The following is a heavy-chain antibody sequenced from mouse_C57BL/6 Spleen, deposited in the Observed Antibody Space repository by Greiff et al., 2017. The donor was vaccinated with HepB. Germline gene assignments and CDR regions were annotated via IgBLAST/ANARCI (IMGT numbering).Heavy chain of an antibody. J-gene: IGHJ1*03. D-gene: IGHD2-5*01. CDR3: ARDSNYFDV. CDR1: GFTFSSYA. Sequence: EVQLVESGGGLVKPGGSLKLSCAASGFTFSSYAMSWVRQTPEKRLEWVATISDGGSYTYYPDNVKGRFTISRDNAKNNLYLQMSHLKSEDTAMYYCARDSNYFDVWGTGTTVTVSS. V-gene: IGHV5-4*01. CDR2: ISDGGSYT.